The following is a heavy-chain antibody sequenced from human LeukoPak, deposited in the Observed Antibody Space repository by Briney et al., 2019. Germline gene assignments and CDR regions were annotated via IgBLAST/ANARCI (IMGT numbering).Heavy chain of an antibody. D-gene: IGHD4-17*01. J-gene: IGHJ4*02. CDR2: ISSSGSTI. V-gene: IGHV3-48*03. CDR1: GFTFSSYE. CDR3: ARDAGRQMTTQLDY. Sequence: GGSLRLSCAASGFTFSSYEMNWVRQAPGKGLEWVSYISSSGSTIYYAASVKGRFTISRDNAKNSLYLQMNSLRAEDTAVYYCARDAGRQMTTQLDYWGQGTLVTVSS.